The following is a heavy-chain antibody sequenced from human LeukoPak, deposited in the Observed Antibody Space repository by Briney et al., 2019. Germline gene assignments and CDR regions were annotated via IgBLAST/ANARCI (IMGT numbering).Heavy chain of an antibody. D-gene: IGHD6-19*01. CDR2: IYYSGST. CDR1: GGSISSYY. J-gene: IGHJ6*02. Sequence: PSETLSLTCTVSGGSISSYYWSWIRQPPGKGLEWIGYIYYSGSTNYNPSLKSRVTISVDTSKNQFSLKLSSVTAADTAVYYCARLVAVDYYYGMDVWGQGTTVTVSS. CDR3: ARLVAVDYYYGMDV. V-gene: IGHV4-59*01.